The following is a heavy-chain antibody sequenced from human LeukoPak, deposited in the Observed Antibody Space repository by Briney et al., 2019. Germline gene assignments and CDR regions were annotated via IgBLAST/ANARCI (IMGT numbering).Heavy chain of an antibody. V-gene: IGHV4-61*02. CDR1: GGSISSSSYY. CDR2: IYTSGST. Sequence: PSETLSLTCTVSGGSISSSSYYWSWIRRPAGKGLEWIGRIYTSGSTNYNPSLKSRVTMSVDTSKNQFSLKLSSVTAADTAVYYCARDPILNWFDPWGQGTLVTVSS. CDR3: ARDPILNWFDP. J-gene: IGHJ5*02.